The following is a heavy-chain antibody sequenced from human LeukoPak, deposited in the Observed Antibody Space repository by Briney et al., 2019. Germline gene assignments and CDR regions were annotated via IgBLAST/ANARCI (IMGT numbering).Heavy chain of an antibody. D-gene: IGHD6-19*01. CDR3: ARDQAVAASKTSCFDY. CDR2: ISYDGSNK. V-gene: IGHV3-30-3*01. CDR1: GFTFSSYA. Sequence: PGRSLRLSCAASGFTFSSYAMHWVRQAPGKGLEWVAVISYDGSNKYYADSVKGRFTISRDNSKNTLYLQMNSLRAEDTAVYYCARDQAVAASKTSCFDYWGQGTLVTVSS. J-gene: IGHJ4*02.